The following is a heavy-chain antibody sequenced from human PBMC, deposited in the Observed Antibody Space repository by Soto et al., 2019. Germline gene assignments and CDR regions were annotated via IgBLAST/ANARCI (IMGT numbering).Heavy chain of an antibody. CDR2: IKEDGSEK. Sequence: EVLLVESGGGLVQPGGSLRLSCAASGFTFSNYWMRWVRQAPGKGLEWVATIKEDGSEKYHLDSVKGRFTISRDNGKNSLYLQMNNLRGEDTAVYYCARVGGWYLDCWGQGTLVTVSS. J-gene: IGHJ4*02. CDR3: ARVGGWYLDC. D-gene: IGHD6-19*01. CDR1: GFTFSNYW. V-gene: IGHV3-7*01.